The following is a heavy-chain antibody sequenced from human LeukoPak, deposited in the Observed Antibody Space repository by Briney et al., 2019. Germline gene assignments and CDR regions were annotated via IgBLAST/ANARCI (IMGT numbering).Heavy chain of an antibody. CDR2: IYHNGGT. D-gene: IGHD6-19*01. J-gene: IGHJ4*02. CDR1: GGSFSGYY. CDR3: ARHLRAVAGGRYFDY. Sequence: SETLSLTCTVSGGSFSGYYWSWIRQPPGKGLEWIGYIYHNGGTNYNPSLQSRLTISVDTSKNQFSLKLSSVTAADTAVYYCARHLRAVAGGRYFDYWGQGTQVTVSS. V-gene: IGHV4-59*08.